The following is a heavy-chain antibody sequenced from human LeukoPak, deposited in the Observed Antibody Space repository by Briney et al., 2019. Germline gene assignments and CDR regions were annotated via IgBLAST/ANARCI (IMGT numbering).Heavy chain of an antibody. Sequence: PSETLSLTCTVSGYSISSGYYWGWIRQPPGKGLEWIGSIYYSGSTYYNPSLKSRVTISVDTSKNQFSLKLSSVTAADTAVYYCARFYSYGGGWVIPSFDYWGRGPLVTVP. D-gene: IGHD6-19*01. J-gene: IGHJ4*02. V-gene: IGHV4-38-2*02. CDR2: IYYSGST. CDR3: ARFYSYGGGWVIPSFDY. CDR1: GYSISSGYY.